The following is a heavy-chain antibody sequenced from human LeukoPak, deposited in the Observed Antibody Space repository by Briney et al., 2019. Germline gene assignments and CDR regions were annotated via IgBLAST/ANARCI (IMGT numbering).Heavy chain of an antibody. Sequence: PGGSLRLSCAASGFSFHTYVMSWVRQAPGKGLEWVSSVGGDGRHTYYADSVKGRFTISRDNSKNTLFLQMNSLRVEDTAVYYCAKGISADGYNFERGADHWGQGTLVTVSS. D-gene: IGHD5-24*01. V-gene: IGHV3-23*01. CDR3: AKGISADGYNFERGADH. CDR2: VGGDGRHT. CDR1: GFSFHTYV. J-gene: IGHJ4*02.